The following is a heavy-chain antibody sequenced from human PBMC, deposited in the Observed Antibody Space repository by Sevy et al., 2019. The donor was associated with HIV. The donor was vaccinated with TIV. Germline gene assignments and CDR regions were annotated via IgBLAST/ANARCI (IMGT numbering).Heavy chain of an antibody. CDR2: VHYSGRT. J-gene: IGHJ4*02. V-gene: IGHV4-39*01. CDR3: ARNFDY. CDR1: GGSISSGNYL. Sequence: SETLSLTCTVSGGSISSGNYLWSWIRQTPGKGLEWIGTVHYSGRTYYNPSLKSRVTISEDTSKNQLSLNLNSVTAADTAVYFCARNFDYWGQGTLVTVSS.